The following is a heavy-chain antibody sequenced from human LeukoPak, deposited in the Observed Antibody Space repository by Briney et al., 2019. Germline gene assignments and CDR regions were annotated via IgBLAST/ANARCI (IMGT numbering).Heavy chain of an antibody. D-gene: IGHD5-18*01. CDR1: GGSISSSNW. CDR3: ARTTEGGYTYDYFYYYYMDV. J-gene: IGHJ6*03. V-gene: IGHV4-4*02. CDR2: IYHSGST. Sequence: SETLSLTCAVSGGSISSSNWWSWVRQPPGQGLEWIGEIYHSGSTNYNPSLKSRVTISVDKSKNQFSLKLSSVTAADTAVYYCARTTEGGYTYDYFYYYYMDVWGKGTTVTISS.